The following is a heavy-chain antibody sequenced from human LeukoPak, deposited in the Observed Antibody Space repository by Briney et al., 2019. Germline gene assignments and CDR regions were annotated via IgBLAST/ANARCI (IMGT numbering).Heavy chain of an antibody. D-gene: IGHD2-8*01. CDR3: ARAPLIYYYYMDV. CDR1: GASISSYY. V-gene: IGHV4-59*08. CDR2: IYYSGST. Sequence: SETLSLTCSVSGASISSYYWSWIRHPPWKGLEWIGHIYYSGSTNYNPSLKSRVTISVDTSKNQFSLKLSSVTAADTAVYYCARAPLIYYYYMDVWGKGTTVTVSS. J-gene: IGHJ6*03.